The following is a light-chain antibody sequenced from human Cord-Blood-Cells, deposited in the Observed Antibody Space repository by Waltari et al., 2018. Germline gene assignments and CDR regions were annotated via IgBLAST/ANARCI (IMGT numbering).Light chain of an antibody. V-gene: IGKV1-5*03. CDR3: QQYNSYSYT. CDR2: KAS. Sequence: IQTTPSPSTLSASVGDRVTITCRASQSISSWLAWYQQKTGKAPKLLIYKASSLESGVPSRFSGSGSGTEFTLTISSLQPDDFATYYCQQYNSYSYTFGQGTKLEIK. J-gene: IGKJ2*01. CDR1: QSISSW.